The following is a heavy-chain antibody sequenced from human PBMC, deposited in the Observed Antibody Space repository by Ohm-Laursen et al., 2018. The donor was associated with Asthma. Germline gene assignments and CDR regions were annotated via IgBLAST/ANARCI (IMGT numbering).Heavy chain of an antibody. D-gene: IGHD2-2*01. Sequence: ASVTASCKTSGYTFTGYYMHWVRQAPGQGLEWMGRINPNSGGTNYAQKFQGRVTMTRDTSISTAYMELSRLRSDDTAVYYCAREPDDYYYYGMDVWGQGTTVTVSS. V-gene: IGHV1-2*06. CDR1: GYTFTGYY. CDR2: INPNSGGT. J-gene: IGHJ6*02. CDR3: AREPDDYYYYGMDV.